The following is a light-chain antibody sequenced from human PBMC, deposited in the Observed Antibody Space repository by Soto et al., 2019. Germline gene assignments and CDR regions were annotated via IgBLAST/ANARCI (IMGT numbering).Light chain of an antibody. J-gene: IGKJ5*01. CDR3: QQRTNWPPIT. V-gene: IGKV3-11*01. Sequence: EILLTQSPATLSLSPGERATLSCRASQSVSNNLAWYQQKPGQAPRLLIYDASNRATDIPARFSGSGSGTDFTLTISSLEPEDFAVYYCQQRTNWPPITFGQGTRLDIK. CDR2: DAS. CDR1: QSVSNN.